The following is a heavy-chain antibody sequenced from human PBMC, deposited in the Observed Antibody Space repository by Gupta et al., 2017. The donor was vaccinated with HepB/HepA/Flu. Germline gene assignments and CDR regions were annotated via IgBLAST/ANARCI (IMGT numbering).Heavy chain of an antibody. CDR3: AKTHDDCLLGSPTDN. V-gene: IGHV3-30-3*02. CDR2: MSYDGRKE. Sequence: QVQLVESGGGVVQPGRSLRLSCAASGFIFSSYAMHWVRQAPGKGLEGVAVMSYDGRKEYYADSVKGRFTISRDNSKKTLYLQMRSLRAEDTAVYYCAKTHDDCLLGSPTDNGGQGTRVTVSS. D-gene: IGHD2-21*01. J-gene: IGHJ4*02. CDR1: GFIFSSYA.